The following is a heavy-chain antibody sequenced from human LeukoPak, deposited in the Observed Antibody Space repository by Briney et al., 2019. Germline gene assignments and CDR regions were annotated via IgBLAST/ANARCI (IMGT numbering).Heavy chain of an antibody. CDR3: ARNVRGIAAAGPDY. D-gene: IGHD6-13*01. CDR2: IIPIFGTA. Sequence: SVRVSCKASGGTFSSYAISWVRQAPGQGLEWMGGIIPIFGTANYAQKFQGRVTITADESTSTAYMELSSLRSEDTAVYYCARNVRGIAAAGPDYWGQGTLVTVSS. J-gene: IGHJ4*02. V-gene: IGHV1-69*13. CDR1: GGTFSSYA.